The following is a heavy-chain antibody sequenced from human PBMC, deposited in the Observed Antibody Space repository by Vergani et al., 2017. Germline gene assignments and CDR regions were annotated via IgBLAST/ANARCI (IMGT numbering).Heavy chain of an antibody. Sequence: QVQLQESGPGLVKPSETLSLTCAVSGYSISSGSYWAWIRQPPGKGVEWIGSIFHSGTTHYNPSIESLVTISLDTSRNQFSLRLSSVTAADTAVYYCAGHNLCGDSQTGIDFWGLGTLVIVSS. CDR3: AGHNLCGDSQTGIDF. V-gene: IGHV4-38-2*01. CDR1: GYSISSGSY. D-gene: IGHD2-21*02. CDR2: IFHSGTT. J-gene: IGHJ4*02.